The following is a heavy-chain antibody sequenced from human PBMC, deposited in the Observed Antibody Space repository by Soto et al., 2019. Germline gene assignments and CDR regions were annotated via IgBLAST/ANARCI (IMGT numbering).Heavy chain of an antibody. Sequence: PGGSLRLSCAASGFTFSSYAMHWVRQAPGKGLEWVAVISYDGSNKYYADSVKGRFTISRDNSKNTLYLQMNSLRAEDTAVYYCAREGRDGYNYYFDYWGQGTLVTVSS. D-gene: IGHD1-1*01. CDR2: ISYDGSNK. CDR1: GFTFSSYA. J-gene: IGHJ4*02. V-gene: IGHV3-30-3*01. CDR3: AREGRDGYNYYFDY.